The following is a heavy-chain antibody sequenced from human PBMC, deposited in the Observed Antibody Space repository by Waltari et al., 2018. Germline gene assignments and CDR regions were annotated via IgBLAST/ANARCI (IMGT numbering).Heavy chain of an antibody. D-gene: IGHD6-13*01. J-gene: IGHJ5*02. CDR1: GGSISSGSYY. Sequence: QVQLQESGPGLVKPSQTLSLTCPVSGGSISSGSYYWSWTRQPAGKGLEWIGRIYTSGSTNYNPSLKSRVTISVDTSKNQFSLKLSSVTAADTAVYYCARDRLAAAGTRMNWFDPWGQGTLVTVSS. V-gene: IGHV4-61*02. CDR3: ARDRLAAAGTRMNWFDP. CDR2: IYTSGST.